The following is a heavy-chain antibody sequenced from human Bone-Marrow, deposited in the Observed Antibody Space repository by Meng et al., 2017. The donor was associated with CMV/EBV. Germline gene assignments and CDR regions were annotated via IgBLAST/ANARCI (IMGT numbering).Heavy chain of an antibody. V-gene: IGHV4-59*01. D-gene: IGHD1-26*01. Sequence: SETLSLTCIVSGGSITSYFWNWVRQPPGKGLQWIGYIYYNGATNYNPSLKSRVTISVDTSKNQFSLKLSSVTAADTAIYYCTRGSAAAAGATILPDYLGQGALVTVSS. J-gene: IGHJ4*02. CDR3: TRGSAAAAGATILPDY. CDR1: GGSITSYF. CDR2: IYYNGAT.